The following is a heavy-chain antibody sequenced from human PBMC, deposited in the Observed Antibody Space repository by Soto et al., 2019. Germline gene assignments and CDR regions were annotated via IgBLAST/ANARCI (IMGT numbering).Heavy chain of an antibody. D-gene: IGHD3-9*01. J-gene: IGHJ4*02. CDR3: ARGVGSSPPRY. V-gene: IGHV4-59*01. Sequence: SETLCRTCTVSGGSISDYYWSWIRQSPRQGLEWIGYVYDNGRPYYSPSLKSRVTISADTSKNQISLKLTSATAADTAVYYCARGVGSSPPRYWGRGTLVTV. CDR2: VYDNGRP. CDR1: GGSISDYY.